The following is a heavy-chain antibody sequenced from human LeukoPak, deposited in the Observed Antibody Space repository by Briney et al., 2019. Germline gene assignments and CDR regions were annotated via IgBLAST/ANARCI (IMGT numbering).Heavy chain of an antibody. Sequence: ASVKVSCKASGYTFTGYYMNWVRQAPGQGLEWMGWINPNSGGTNYAQKLQGRVTMTTDTSTSTAYLELRRLRSDDTAGYYCPRYTLDHGPVLRYFDWITADYYSMDVWGKGTTVTVSS. D-gene: IGHD3-9*01. V-gene: IGHV1-2*02. CDR3: PRYTLDHGPVLRYFDWITADYYSMDV. CDR2: INPNSGGT. CDR1: GYTFTGYY. J-gene: IGHJ6*03.